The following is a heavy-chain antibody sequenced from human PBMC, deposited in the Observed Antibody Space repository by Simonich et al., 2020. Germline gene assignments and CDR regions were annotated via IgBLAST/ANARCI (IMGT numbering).Heavy chain of an antibody. D-gene: IGHD3-16*01. Sequence: EVQLVESGGGLVKPGGSLRLSCAASGFTFSSYSRNWVRQAPGKGREWVSSISSSISYIYYADSLKGRFTISRDNAKNSLYLQMNSLRAEDTAVYYCAREQARGGAFDIWGQGTMVTVSS. J-gene: IGHJ3*02. V-gene: IGHV3-21*01. CDR1: GFTFSSYS. CDR3: AREQARGGAFDI. CDR2: ISSSISYI.